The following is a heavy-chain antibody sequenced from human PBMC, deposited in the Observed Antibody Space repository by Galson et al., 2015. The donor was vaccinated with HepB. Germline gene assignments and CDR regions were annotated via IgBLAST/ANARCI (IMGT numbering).Heavy chain of an antibody. V-gene: IGHV1-58*02. CDR2: IVVGNPNT. J-gene: IGHJ3*01. Sequence: SVKVSCKASGFTFTNSSIQWVRQARGQRLEWIGWIVVGNPNTNYAQKFRERVNITRDMSTSTAYVELYSLRSEDTAIYYCATETTSSGQYDAFDVWGQGTMVTVSS. D-gene: IGHD1-1*01. CDR3: ATETTSSGQYDAFDV. CDR1: GFTFTNSS.